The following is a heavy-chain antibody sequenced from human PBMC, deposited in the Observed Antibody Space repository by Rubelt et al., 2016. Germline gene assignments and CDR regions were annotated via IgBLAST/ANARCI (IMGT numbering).Heavy chain of an antibody. D-gene: IGHD6-6*01. Sequence: QVQLVQSGAAVKKPGASVKVSCKASGYTFTSYGISWVRQAPGQGLEWMGWISAYNGNPNYAQNLQGSVNMTADAYTSTGYMELVSLRSDDTAVYYCARDRIRRAARQGWYFDLWGRGTLVTVSS. CDR1: GYTFTSYG. J-gene: IGHJ2*01. CDR3: ARDRIRRAARQGWYFDL. CDR2: ISAYNGNP. V-gene: IGHV1-18*01.